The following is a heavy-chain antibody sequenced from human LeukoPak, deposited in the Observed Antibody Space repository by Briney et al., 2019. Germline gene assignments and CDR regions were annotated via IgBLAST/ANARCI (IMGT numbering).Heavy chain of an antibody. Sequence: PSETLSLTCTVSGGSISSGGYYWSWIRQHPGKGLEWIGYIYYSGSTYYNPSLKSRVTISVDTSKNQLSLKLSSVTAADTAVYYCARFGSSTWYKGAFDIWGQGTMVTVAS. D-gene: IGHD6-13*01. CDR2: IYYSGST. CDR1: GGSISSGGYY. CDR3: ARFGSSTWYKGAFDI. V-gene: IGHV4-31*03. J-gene: IGHJ3*02.